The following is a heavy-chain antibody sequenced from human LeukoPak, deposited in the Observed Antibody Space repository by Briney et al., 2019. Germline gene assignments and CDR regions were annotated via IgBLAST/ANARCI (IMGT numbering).Heavy chain of an antibody. V-gene: IGHV4-59*01. CDR2: IYYSGIT. D-gene: IGHD1-26*01. CDR1: GGSINPYY. Sequence: SETLSLTCTVSGGSINPYYWIWIRQSPGTGLEWIGYIYYSGITDYNPSLKSRVTFSIDTSKEQFSLNLTSVTAAVTAIYFCARGGSHYYYYMDVWGKGTRVTVSS. J-gene: IGHJ6*03. CDR3: ARGGSHYYYYMDV.